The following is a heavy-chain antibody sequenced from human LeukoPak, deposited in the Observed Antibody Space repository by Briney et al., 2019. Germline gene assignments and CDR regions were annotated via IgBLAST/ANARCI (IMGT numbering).Heavy chain of an antibody. CDR3: ARDSHYSTSSNYYYYYMNV. D-gene: IGHD6-6*01. CDR2: IYYNGDT. CDR1: GGSTSGSGYY. J-gene: IGHJ6*03. Sequence: WETLSLTCIVSGGSTSGSGYYWAWIRQPPGKGLEWIGNIYYNGDTYYNPSLKSRLAISIDTSKNQFSLKLSSVTAADTAVYFCARDSHYSTSSNYYYYYMNVWGKGTTVTVSS. V-gene: IGHV4-39*07.